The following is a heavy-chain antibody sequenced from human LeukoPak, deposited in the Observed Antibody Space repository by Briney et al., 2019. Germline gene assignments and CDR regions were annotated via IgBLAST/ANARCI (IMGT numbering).Heavy chain of an antibody. CDR2: IYPGDSDT. J-gene: IGHJ3*02. Sequence: GESLKISCKGSGYTFTSYWIAWARQMPGKGLEWMGFIYPGDSDTRYSPSFQGQVTISDDKSLTTAYLQWSSLKASDTAMYYCARHLEYTTSSGAFDIWGQGTMVTFSS. D-gene: IGHD6-6*01. CDR3: ARHLEYTTSSGAFDI. CDR1: GYTFTSYW. V-gene: IGHV5-51*01.